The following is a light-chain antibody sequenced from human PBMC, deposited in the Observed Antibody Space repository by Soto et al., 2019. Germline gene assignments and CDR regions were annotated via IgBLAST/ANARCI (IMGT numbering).Light chain of an antibody. J-gene: IGLJ3*02. Sequence: QAVVTQEPSLTVSPGGTVTLTCASSTGAVTTCYYPSWFQHKPGHAPRALIYNTNDKHSWTPARLSGSLLGDKAALTLSGVQPEDEAEYYCLLYYGGSWVFGGGTKLTVL. CDR3: LLYYGGSWV. CDR1: TGAVTTCYY. V-gene: IGLV7-43*01. CDR2: NTN.